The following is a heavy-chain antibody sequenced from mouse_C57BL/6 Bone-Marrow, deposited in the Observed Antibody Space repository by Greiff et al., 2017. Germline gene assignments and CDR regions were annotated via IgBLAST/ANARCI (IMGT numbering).Heavy chain of an antibody. CDR3: AKDLTGTPYYAMDY. J-gene: IGHJ4*01. D-gene: IGHD4-1*01. Sequence: QVQLQQSGAELAKPGASVKLSCKASGYTFTSYWMHWVKLRPGPGLEWIGYINPSSGYTKYNQKFKDKATLTADKSSSTAYMQLSSLTYEDSAVYYCAKDLTGTPYYAMDYWGQGTSVTVSS. V-gene: IGHV1-7*01. CDR2: INPSSGYT. CDR1: GYTFTSYW.